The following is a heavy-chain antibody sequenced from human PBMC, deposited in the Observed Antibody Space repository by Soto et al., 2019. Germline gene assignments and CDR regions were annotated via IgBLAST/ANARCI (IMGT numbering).Heavy chain of an antibody. J-gene: IGHJ4*02. CDR3: ARDTPMNYYYFDY. V-gene: IGHV1-46*01. D-gene: IGHD3-16*01. CDR1: GYTFTSNY. Sequence: GASVKVSCKASGYTFTSNYIHWVRQIPGQGLEWMGIIHPRGGSTRYSEEFQGRLRMTRDTSTSTVYMELSSLRSDDTAVYYCARDTPMNYYYFDYWGQGTLVTVSS. CDR2: IHPRGGST.